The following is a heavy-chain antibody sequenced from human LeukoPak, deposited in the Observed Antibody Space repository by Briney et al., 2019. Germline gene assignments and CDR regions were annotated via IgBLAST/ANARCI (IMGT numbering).Heavy chain of an antibody. V-gene: IGHV1-24*01. J-gene: IGHJ5*02. CDR3: AKDGPRIVGATRPAGFDP. CDR1: GYTLTELS. Sequence: ASVKVSCKVSGYTLTELSMHWVRQAPGKGLEWMGGFDPEDGETIYAQKFQGRVTMTEDTSTDTAYMELSSLRPEDTAVYYCAKDGPRIVGATRPAGFDPWGQGTLVTVSS. CDR2: FDPEDGET. D-gene: IGHD1-26*01.